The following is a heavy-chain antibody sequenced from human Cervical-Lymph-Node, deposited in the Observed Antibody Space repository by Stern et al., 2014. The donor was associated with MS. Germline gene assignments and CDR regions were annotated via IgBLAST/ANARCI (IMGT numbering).Heavy chain of an antibody. CDR1: GGSLSSSFA. V-gene: IGHV1-69*04. J-gene: IGHJ5*02. Sequence: DQLVESGAEVKKPGSSVNVSCQASGGSLSSSFAVTWVRQAPGQGLEWMGRIIPIIGLANYAQKFQTRLTITADKSTSTVYMELSSLTSEDTALYYCARGIVTNRSASTLHNLFDPWGQGTLVTVSS. D-gene: IGHD4-17*01. CDR3: ARGIVTNRSASTLHNLFDP. CDR2: IIPIIGLA.